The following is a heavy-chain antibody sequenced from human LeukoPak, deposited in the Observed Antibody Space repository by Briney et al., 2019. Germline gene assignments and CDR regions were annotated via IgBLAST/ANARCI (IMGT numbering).Heavy chain of an antibody. Sequence: GGSLRLSCAASGFTFSDYYMSWIRQAPGKGLEWVSYISSSGSTIYYADSVKGRFTISRDNSKNTLYLQMNSLRAEDTAVYYCARVRQWPDGPYFDYWGQGTLVTVSS. J-gene: IGHJ4*02. CDR1: GFTFSDYY. CDR2: ISSSGSTI. V-gene: IGHV3-11*01. D-gene: IGHD6-19*01. CDR3: ARVRQWPDGPYFDY.